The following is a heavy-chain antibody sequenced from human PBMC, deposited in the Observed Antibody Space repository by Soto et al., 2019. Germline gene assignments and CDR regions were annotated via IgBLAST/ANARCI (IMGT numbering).Heavy chain of an antibody. Sequence: SVKVSCKASGGTFSSYAISWVRQAPGQGLEWMGGIIPIFGTANYAQKFQGRVTITADESTSTAYMELSSLRSEDTAVYYCARDDQITMTFGAFDIWGQGTMVTVSS. V-gene: IGHV1-69*13. D-gene: IGHD3-22*01. J-gene: IGHJ3*02. CDR3: ARDDQITMTFGAFDI. CDR2: IIPIFGTA. CDR1: GGTFSSYA.